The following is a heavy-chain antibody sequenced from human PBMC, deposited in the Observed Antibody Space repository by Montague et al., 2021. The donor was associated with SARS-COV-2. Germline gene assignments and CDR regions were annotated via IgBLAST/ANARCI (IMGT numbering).Heavy chain of an antibody. V-gene: IGHV3-20*03. Sequence: SLRLSFSASGFTFEDYGMTWVRQAPGKGLEWVSNIYWNGGTTTYGDSVKGRFNISRDNAKNSLYLQMNSLRAEDTALYYCARDAAYYNAMDVWGKGTTVTVSS. CDR2: IYWNGGTT. D-gene: IGHD3-10*01. J-gene: IGHJ6*03. CDR3: ARDAAYYNAMDV. CDR1: GFTFEDYG.